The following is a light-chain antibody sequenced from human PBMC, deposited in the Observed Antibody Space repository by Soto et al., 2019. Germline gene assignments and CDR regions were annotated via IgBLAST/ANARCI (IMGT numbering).Light chain of an antibody. CDR1: QSVSSSY. CDR2: GAS. CDR3: QQDGRSPPWT. V-gene: IGKV3-20*01. J-gene: IGKJ1*01. Sequence: EIVLTQSPGTLSLSPGERATLSCRASQSVSSSYLAWYQQKPGQAPRLLIYGASSRATGIPDRFSGSGSGTDLTLTTSRLEPEDCAVYDCQQDGRSPPWTRGRGPKGEIK.